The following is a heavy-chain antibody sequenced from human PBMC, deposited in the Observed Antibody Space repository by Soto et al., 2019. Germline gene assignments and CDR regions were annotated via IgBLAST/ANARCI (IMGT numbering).Heavy chain of an antibody. CDR2: ISYDGSNK. D-gene: IGHD3-10*01. Sequence: QVQLVESGGGVVQPGRSLRLSCAASGFTFSSYGMHWVRQAPGKGLEWVAVISYDGSNKYYADSVKGRFTISRDNSNNALYLQMNSLRAEDTAVYYCAKVGMGSRGVIMGDGYYFYYWGQGSLVAVSS. CDR3: AKVGMGSRGVIMGDGYYFYY. V-gene: IGHV3-30*18. CDR1: GFTFSSYG. J-gene: IGHJ4*02.